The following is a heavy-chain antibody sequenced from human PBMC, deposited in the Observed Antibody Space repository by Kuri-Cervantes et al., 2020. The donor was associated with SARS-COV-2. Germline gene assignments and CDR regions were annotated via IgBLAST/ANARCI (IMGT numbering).Heavy chain of an antibody. CDR3: AREESNWNYGGWFDP. Sequence: ASVNVSCKVSGYTLTELSMHWVRQAPGKGLEWMGGFDPEDGETIYAQKLQGRVTMTTDTSTSTAYMELRSLRSDDTAVYYCAREESNWNYGGWFDPWGQGTLVTVSS. D-gene: IGHD1-7*01. J-gene: IGHJ5*02. CDR2: FDPEDGET. V-gene: IGHV1-24*01. CDR1: GYTLTELS.